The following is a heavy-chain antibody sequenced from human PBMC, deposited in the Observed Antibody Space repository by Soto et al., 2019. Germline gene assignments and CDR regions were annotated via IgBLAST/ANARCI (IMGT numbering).Heavy chain of an antibody. V-gene: IGHV1-69*13. Sequence: GGSVKVCCKASGGPFSSYAISLVRQAPGQGLEWMGGIIPIFGTANYAQKFQGRVTITADESTSTAYMELSSLRSEDTAVYYCASYRGRDYYYYGMDVWGQGTTVTVSS. CDR1: GGPFSSYA. CDR2: IIPIFGTA. D-gene: IGHD1-26*01. CDR3: ASYRGRDYYYYGMDV. J-gene: IGHJ6*01.